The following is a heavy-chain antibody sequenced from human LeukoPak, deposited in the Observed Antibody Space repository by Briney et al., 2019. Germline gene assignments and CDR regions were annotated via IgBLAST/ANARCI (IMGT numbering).Heavy chain of an antibody. CDR3: AKDRGNYGGFDY. J-gene: IGHJ4*02. D-gene: IGHD4-23*01. V-gene: IGHV3-23*01. CDR1: GLTFSSYA. CDR2: ISASGGST. Sequence: GGSLRLSCAASGLTFSSYALTWVRQTPGKGLEWVSTISASGGSTYYADSVQGRFTISRDNSKNTLYLQMNGLRAEDTAVYYCAKDRGNYGGFDYWGQGTLVTVSS.